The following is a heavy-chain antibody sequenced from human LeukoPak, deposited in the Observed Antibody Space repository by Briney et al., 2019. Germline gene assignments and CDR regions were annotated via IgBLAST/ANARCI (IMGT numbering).Heavy chain of an antibody. J-gene: IGHJ4*02. CDR1: GFTFDDYA. D-gene: IGHD3-10*01. CDR3: AKGWGTIIRGFDY. V-gene: IGHV3-9*03. CDR2: ISWNGGSI. Sequence: GGALRLSCAASGFTFDDYAMHWVRQAPGKGLEGVSGISWNGGSIGYADSVMGRFTISRDNDKMSLYLQMHSLRDEDMDFYYCAKGWGTIIRGFDYWGQKTLVTVSS.